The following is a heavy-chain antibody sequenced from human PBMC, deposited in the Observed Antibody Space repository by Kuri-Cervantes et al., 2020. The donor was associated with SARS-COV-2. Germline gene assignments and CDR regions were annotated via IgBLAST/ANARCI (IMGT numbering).Heavy chain of an antibody. CDR3: ARDLYYYDSSGYYDY. CDR2: ISSSSSYT. V-gene: IGHV3-11*05. J-gene: IGHJ4*02. D-gene: IGHD3-22*01. CDR1: GFTFSDYY. Sequence: GGSLRLSCAASGFTFSDYYMSWIRQAPGKGLEWVSYISSSSSYTNYADSVKGRFTISRGNAKNSLYLQMNSLRAEDTAVYYCARDLYYYDSSGYYDYWGQGTLVTVSS.